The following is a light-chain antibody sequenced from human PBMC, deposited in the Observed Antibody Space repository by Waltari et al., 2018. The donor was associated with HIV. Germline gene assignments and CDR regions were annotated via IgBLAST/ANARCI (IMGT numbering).Light chain of an antibody. J-gene: IGLJ2*01. V-gene: IGLV1-47*01. CDR1: SANNGSNS. CDR3: ATWTDSLSGVV. Sequence: QSVLTQSPSASGTPGPRVTISCSGSSANNGSNSVSWYQQLPGTAPKLLLYRNNQRPSGVPDRFSGSKSGTSASLAISGLRSEDEAHYYCATWTDSLSGVVFGGGTKLRVL. CDR2: RNN.